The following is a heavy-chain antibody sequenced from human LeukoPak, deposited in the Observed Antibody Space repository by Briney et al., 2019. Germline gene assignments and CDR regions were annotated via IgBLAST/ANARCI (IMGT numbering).Heavy chain of an antibody. V-gene: IGHV3-64D*06. CDR3: VKGARGYSSGWSEPYFDY. J-gene: IGHJ4*02. CDR1: GYTFSSYG. CDR2: VSSNGGST. D-gene: IGHD6-13*01. Sequence: GGSLRLSCAAPGYTFSSYGMHWVSQAPGKGLEYVSGVSSNGGSTYYADSVKGRFTISRDNAKNTLYLQMSSLRDEDTAVYYCVKGARGYSSGWSEPYFDYWGQGTLVTVSS.